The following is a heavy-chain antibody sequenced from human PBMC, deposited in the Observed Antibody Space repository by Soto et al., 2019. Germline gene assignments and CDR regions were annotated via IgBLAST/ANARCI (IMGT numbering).Heavy chain of an antibody. D-gene: IGHD5-12*01. CDR1: GGSISSYY. CDR2: IYYSGST. CDR3: ARGRWLQLFYGMDV. J-gene: IGHJ6*02. V-gene: IGHV4-59*01. Sequence: PSETLSLTCTVSGGSISSYYWSWIRQPPGKGLEWIGYIYYSGSTNYNPSLKSRVTISVDTSKNQFSLKLSSVTAADTAVYYCARGRWLQLFYGMDVWGQGTTVTVSS.